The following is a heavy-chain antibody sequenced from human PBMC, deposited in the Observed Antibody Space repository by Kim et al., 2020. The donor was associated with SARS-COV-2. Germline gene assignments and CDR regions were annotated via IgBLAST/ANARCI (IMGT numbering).Heavy chain of an antibody. V-gene: IGHV4-59*01. CDR2: IYYSGST. J-gene: IGHJ4*02. CDR3: ARSDYYGSGSSDY. Sequence: SETLSLTCTVSGGSISSYYWSWIRQPPGKGLEWIGYIYYSGSTNYNPSLKSRVTISVDTSKNQFSLKLSSVTAADTAVYYCARSDYYGSGSSDYWGQGTLVTVSS. D-gene: IGHD3-10*01. CDR1: GGSISSYY.